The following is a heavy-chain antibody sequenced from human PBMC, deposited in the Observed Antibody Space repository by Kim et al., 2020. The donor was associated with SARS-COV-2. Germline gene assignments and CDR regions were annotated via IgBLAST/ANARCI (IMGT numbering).Heavy chain of an antibody. V-gene: IGHV3-7*03. CDR3: ARDLAWLLARDY. J-gene: IGHJ4*02. Sequence: YMKSLKAQLPTSRDNTQNSLYLQMNSLRAGDTAVYYCARDLAWLLARDYWGQGTLVTVSS. D-gene: IGHD3-3*01.